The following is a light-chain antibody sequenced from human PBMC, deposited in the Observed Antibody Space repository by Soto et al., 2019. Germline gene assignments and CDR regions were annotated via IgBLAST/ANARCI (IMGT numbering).Light chain of an antibody. Sequence: DIQMTQSPSSLSASVGDRVTITCRASQSISSYLNWYQQKPGKAPKLLIYAASSLQSGVPSRFSGSGSGTDFTFTISSLQAEDVATYYCQQYDDLPITFGQGTRLEIK. CDR1: QSISSY. V-gene: IGKV1-33*01. CDR2: AAS. J-gene: IGKJ5*01. CDR3: QQYDDLPIT.